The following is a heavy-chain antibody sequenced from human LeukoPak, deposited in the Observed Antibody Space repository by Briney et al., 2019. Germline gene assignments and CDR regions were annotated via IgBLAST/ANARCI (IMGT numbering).Heavy chain of an antibody. CDR1: GGSFSGYY. CDR3: AIRIAAAGDWFDL. CDR2: INHSGST. V-gene: IGHV4-34*01. D-gene: IGHD6-13*01. Sequence: NPSETLSLTCAVYGGSFSGYYWSWIRQPPGKGLEWIGEINHSGSTNYNPSLKSRVTISVDTSKNQFSLKLSSVTAADTAVYYCAIRIAAAGDWFDLWGQGTLVSVSS. J-gene: IGHJ5*02.